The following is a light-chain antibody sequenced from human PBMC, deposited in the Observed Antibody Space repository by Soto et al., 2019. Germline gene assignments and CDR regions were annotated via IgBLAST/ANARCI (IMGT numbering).Light chain of an antibody. CDR2: DVS. Sequence: QLVLTQPRSVSGSPGQSVTISCTGTSSDVGGYNYVSWYQQHPGKAPKLMIHDVSKRPSGVPDRFSGSKSGNTASLTISGLQAEDEADYHCCSYAGSYTYVFGTGTKLTVL. CDR1: SSDVGGYNY. CDR3: CSYAGSYTYV. J-gene: IGLJ1*01. V-gene: IGLV2-11*01.